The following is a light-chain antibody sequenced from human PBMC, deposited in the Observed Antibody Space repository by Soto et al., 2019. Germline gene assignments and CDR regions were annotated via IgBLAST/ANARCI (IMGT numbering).Light chain of an antibody. CDR1: QSINNY. CDR2: AAS. J-gene: IGKJ1*01. V-gene: IGKV1-39*01. Sequence: DIQMTQSPSSLSAAVGDRVTISCRASQSINNYLNWYQQKPGKAPKLLIYAASTLQSGVPSTFSGSGSGTDLTLTISSLQPEDFAVYYCQQYGSSSWTFRKGTKVDI. CDR3: QQYGSSSWT.